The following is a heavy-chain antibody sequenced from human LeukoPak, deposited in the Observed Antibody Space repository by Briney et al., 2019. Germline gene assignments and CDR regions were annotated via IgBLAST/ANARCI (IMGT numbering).Heavy chain of an antibody. V-gene: IGHV4-39*07. CDR2: IHHTGST. J-gene: IGHJ4*02. D-gene: IGHD1-26*01. CDR1: GGSISSGSYY. Sequence: PSETLSLTCTVSGGSISSGSYYWSWVRQPPGKGLEWIGEIHHTGSTNYNPSLKSRVTISVDKSKNQFSLNFNSMSAADSAVYYCAANGYYTIEYWGQGTLVTVSS. CDR3: AANGYYTIEY.